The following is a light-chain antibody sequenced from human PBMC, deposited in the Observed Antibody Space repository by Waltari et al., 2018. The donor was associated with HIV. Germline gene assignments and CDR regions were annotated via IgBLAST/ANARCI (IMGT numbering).Light chain of an antibody. CDR3: QSYDNSLSNVV. J-gene: IGLJ2*01. CDR2: DNR. CDR1: NSNIGAGYD. V-gene: IGLV1-40*01. Sequence: VTISCTGSNSNIGAGYDAHWYQQLPGSAPKLLMFDNRKRPSGVPDRFSGSKSGTSASLVTTGLQAADEAVYYCQSYDNSLSNVVFGGGTKLIVL.